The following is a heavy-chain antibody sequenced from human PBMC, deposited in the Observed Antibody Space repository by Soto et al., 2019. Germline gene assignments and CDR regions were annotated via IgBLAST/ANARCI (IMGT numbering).Heavy chain of an antibody. D-gene: IGHD6-13*01. CDR3: ARHSGIVTDGTE. V-gene: IGHV5-51*01. Sequence: GESLKISCTGSGYSFSTNWIGWVRQMPGKGLEWMGIIYPGDSDTRYSPSFEGQVAISADKSINTAYLQWSSLKASDTAMYYCARHSGIVTDGTEWGQGTLVTVSS. CDR2: IYPGDSDT. CDR1: GYSFSTNW. J-gene: IGHJ1*01.